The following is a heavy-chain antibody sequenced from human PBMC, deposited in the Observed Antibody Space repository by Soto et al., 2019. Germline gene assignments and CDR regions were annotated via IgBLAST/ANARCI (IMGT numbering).Heavy chain of an antibody. CDR3: AGLGMVAAHREFDP. D-gene: IGHD2-15*01. Sequence: QVQLQESGPGLVKPSGTLSLTCAVSSGTISSSNWWTWVRQPPGKGLEWIGEINQSGSPNHNTSLRRRDTISVDKSQSRFFLKLSSVTAADTAIEYCAGLGMVAAHREFDPWGQGTLVTVSS. J-gene: IGHJ5*02. V-gene: IGHV4-4*02. CDR2: INQSGSP. CDR1: SGTISSSNW.